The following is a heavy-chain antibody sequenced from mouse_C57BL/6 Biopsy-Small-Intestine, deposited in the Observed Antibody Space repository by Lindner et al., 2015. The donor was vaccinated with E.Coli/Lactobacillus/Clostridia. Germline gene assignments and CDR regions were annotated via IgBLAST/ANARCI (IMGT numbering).Heavy chain of an antibody. CDR1: GFTFSDYG. Sequence: VQLQESGGGLVKPGGSRKLSCAASGFTFSDYGMHWVRQAPEKGLEWVAYISSGSSTIYYADTVKGRFTISRDNAENTLFLQMTSLRSEDTAMYYCARGTTMTHFDYWGQGTTLTVSS. J-gene: IGHJ2*01. V-gene: IGHV5-17*01. CDR3: ARGTTMTHFDY. D-gene: IGHD1-1*01. CDR2: ISSGSSTI.